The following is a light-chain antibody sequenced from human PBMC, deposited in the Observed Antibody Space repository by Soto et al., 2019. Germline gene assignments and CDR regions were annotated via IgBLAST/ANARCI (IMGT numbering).Light chain of an antibody. Sequence: QSVLTQPASVSGSPGQSITISCTGASSDVGGYNYVSWYQQHPDKAPKLMIYEISNRPSGVSNRFSGSKSGNTASLTISGLQAEDEADYYCSSYTTSSTLDVFGTGTEVTVL. CDR1: SSDVGGYNY. V-gene: IGLV2-14*01. J-gene: IGLJ1*01. CDR2: EIS. CDR3: SSYTTSSTLDV.